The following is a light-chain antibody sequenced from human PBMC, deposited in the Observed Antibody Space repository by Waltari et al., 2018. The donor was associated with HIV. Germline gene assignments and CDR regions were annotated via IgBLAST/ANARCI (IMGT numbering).Light chain of an antibody. CDR2: DVS. V-gene: IGLV2-11*01. CDR1: SSDVGAYNY. J-gene: IGLJ2*01. Sequence: QSALTQPRSVSGSPGQSVTISCTGTSSDVGAYNYVSWYQQHPGKAPKLMIYDVSKRPSGVPDRFSGSKSGNTASLTISGLQAEDEADYYCCSYAGSYTLVFGGGTKLTVL. CDR3: CSYAGSYTLV.